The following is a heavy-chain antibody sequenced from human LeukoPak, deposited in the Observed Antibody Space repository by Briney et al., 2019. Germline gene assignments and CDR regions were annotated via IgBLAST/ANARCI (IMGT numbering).Heavy chain of an antibody. CDR3: MYYYGSGSYAGRVDY. V-gene: IGHV1-2*02. CDR1: GYTFTGYY. D-gene: IGHD3-10*01. J-gene: IGHJ4*02. CDR2: INPNSGGT. Sequence: GASVKVSCKASGYTFTGYYMHWVRQAPGQGLEWMGWINPNSGGTNYAQKFQGRVTMTRDTSISTAYMELSRLRSDDTAVYYCMYYYGSGSYAGRVDYWGQGTLVTVSS.